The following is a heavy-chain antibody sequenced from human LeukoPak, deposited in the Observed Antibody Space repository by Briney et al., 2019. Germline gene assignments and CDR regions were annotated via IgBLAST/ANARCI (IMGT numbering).Heavy chain of an antibody. J-gene: IGHJ4*02. Sequence: GGSLRLSCAASGFSVSDYYMNWVRQAPGKGLEWVSFIYSDSRTYYADSVKGRFTISRDNSRNTLYLQMNSLRVEDTAVYYCARDDIPVIWGQGTLVTVSS. CDR3: ARDDIPVI. CDR1: GFSVSDYY. V-gene: IGHV3-53*01. CDR2: IYSDSRT. D-gene: IGHD2-15*01.